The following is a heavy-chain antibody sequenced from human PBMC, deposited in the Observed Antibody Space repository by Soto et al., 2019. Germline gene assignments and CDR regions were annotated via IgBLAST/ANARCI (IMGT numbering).Heavy chain of an antibody. CDR1: GGSISSYY. D-gene: IGHD4-17*01. J-gene: IGHJ4*02. CDR3: ARAYGYYFDY. CDR2: IYYSGST. Sequence: SETLSLTYTVSGGSISSYYWSWIRQPPGKGLEWIGYIYYSGSTNYNPSLKSRVTISVDTSKNQFSLKLSSVTAADTAVYYCARAYGYYFDYWGQGTLVTVSS. V-gene: IGHV4-59*01.